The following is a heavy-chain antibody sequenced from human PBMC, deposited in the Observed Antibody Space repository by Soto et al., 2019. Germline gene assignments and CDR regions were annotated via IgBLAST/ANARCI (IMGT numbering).Heavy chain of an antibody. J-gene: IGHJ6*02. CDR2: IKQDGSEK. CDR1: SFSFDSYW. CDR3: ARVGGYDYRDYYYYYGMDV. D-gene: IGHD5-12*01. V-gene: IGHV3-7*04. Sequence: GGSLTLSCAANSFSFDSYWMRWVPEAPGEGLEWVANIKQDGSEKYYVDSVKGRFTISRDNAKNSLYLQMNSLRAEDTAVYYCARVGGYDYRDYYYYYGMDVWGQGT.